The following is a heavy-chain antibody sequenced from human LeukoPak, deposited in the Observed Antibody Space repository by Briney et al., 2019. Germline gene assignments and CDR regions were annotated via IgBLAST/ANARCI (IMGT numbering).Heavy chain of an antibody. CDR3: ARDAYYDSSGYYYPYYYCGMDV. Sequence: ASVKVSCKASGGTFSSYAISWVRQAPGQGLEWMGGIIPIFGTANYAQKFQGRVTITADESTSTAYMELSSLRSEDTAVYYCARDAYYDSSGYYYPYYYCGMDVWAKGPRSPSP. CDR2: IIPIFGTA. V-gene: IGHV1-69*13. D-gene: IGHD3-22*01. J-gene: IGHJ6*02. CDR1: GGTFSSYA.